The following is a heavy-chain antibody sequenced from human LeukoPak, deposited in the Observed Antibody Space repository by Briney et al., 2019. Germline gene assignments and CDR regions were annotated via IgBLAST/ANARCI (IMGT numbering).Heavy chain of an antibody. CDR2: ISAYNGNT. V-gene: IGHV1-18*01. J-gene: IGHJ5*02. CDR3: ARAPYGSGSYYTTTFDP. CDR1: GYTFTSYG. D-gene: IGHD3-10*01. Sequence: GASVKVSCKASGYTFTSYGISWVRRAPGQGLEWMGWISAYNGNTNYAQKLQGRVTMTTDTSTSIAYMELSSLRSEDTAVYYCARAPYGSGSYYTTTFDPWGQGTLVTVSS.